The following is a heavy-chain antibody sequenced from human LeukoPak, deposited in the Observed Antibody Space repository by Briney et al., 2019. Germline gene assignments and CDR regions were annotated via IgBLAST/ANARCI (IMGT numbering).Heavy chain of an antibody. D-gene: IGHD6-19*01. CDR1: GFTFSGSA. Sequence: GGSLRLSCAASGFTFSGSAMHWVRQASGKGLEWVGRIRSKANSYATAYAASVKGRFTISRDDSKNTAYLQMNSLKTEDTAVYYCTRLTVTSVAGAGGDDYWGQGTLVTVSS. CDR2: IRSKANSYAT. J-gene: IGHJ4*02. V-gene: IGHV3-73*01. CDR3: TRLTVTSVAGAGGDDY.